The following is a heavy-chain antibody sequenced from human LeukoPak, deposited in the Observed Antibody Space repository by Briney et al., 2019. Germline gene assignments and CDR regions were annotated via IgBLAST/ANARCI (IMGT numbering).Heavy chain of an antibody. CDR3: AKEHSSDYYFRWYYFDY. CDR2: ISYDGSNK. J-gene: IGHJ4*02. Sequence: PGGSLRLSCAASGFTFSSYGMHWVRQAPGKGLEWVAVISYDGSNKYYADSVKGRFTISRDNSKNTLYLQMNSLRAEDTAVYYCAKEHSSDYYFRWYYFDYWGQGTLVTVSS. D-gene: IGHD3-22*01. V-gene: IGHV3-30*18. CDR1: GFTFSSYG.